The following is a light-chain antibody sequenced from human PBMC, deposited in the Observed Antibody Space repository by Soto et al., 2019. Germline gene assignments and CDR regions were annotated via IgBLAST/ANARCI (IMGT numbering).Light chain of an antibody. J-gene: IGLJ1*01. V-gene: IGLV2-14*01. CDR2: EVS. CDR1: SSDVGGYNY. Sequence: QSALTQPASVSGSPGQSITISCTGTSSDVGGYNYVSWYQQHPGKAPKLMIYEVSNWPSGVSNRFSGSKSGNTASLTISGLQAEDEADYYCSSHTSSSTPYVFGTGTKVT. CDR3: SSHTSSSTPYV.